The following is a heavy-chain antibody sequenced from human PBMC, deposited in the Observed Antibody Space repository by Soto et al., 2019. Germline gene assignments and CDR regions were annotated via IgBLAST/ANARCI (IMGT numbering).Heavy chain of an antibody. D-gene: IGHD2-15*01. V-gene: IGHV1-69*13. CDR1: GGTFSSYA. CDR2: IIPIFGTA. Sequence: SVKVSCKASGGTFSSYAISWVRQAPGQGLEWMGGIIPIFGTANYAQKFQGRVTITADESTSTAYMELSSLRSEDTAVYYCARDIVVVVAAPLHAFDTWGQGTMVTVSS. CDR3: ARDIVVVVAAPLHAFDT. J-gene: IGHJ3*02.